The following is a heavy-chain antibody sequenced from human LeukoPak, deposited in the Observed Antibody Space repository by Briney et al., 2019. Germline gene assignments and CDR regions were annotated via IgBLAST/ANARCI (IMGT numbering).Heavy chain of an antibody. CDR2: IYSGGST. CDR1: GFTVSSNY. J-gene: IGHJ3*02. D-gene: IGHD3-9*01. V-gene: IGHV3-53*01. CDR3: ARGTVIITDAFDI. Sequence: PGGSLRLSCAASGFTVSSNYMSWVRQAPGKGLEWVSVIYSGGSTYYADSVKGRFTISRDNSKNTLYLQMNSLRAEDTAVYYCARGTVIITDAFDIWGQGTMVTVPS.